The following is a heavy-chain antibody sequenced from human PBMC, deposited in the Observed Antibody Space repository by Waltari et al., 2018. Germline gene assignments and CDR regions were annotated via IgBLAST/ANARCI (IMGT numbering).Heavy chain of an antibody. Sequence: QVQLVQSGAEVKKPGASVKVSCKVSGYTLTELSMHWVRQDPGKGLEWMGGFDPEDGETIYAQKFQGRVTMTEYTSTDTAYMELSSLRSEDTAVYYWATTQGIAAAGTYFDYWGQGTLVTVSS. CDR3: ATTQGIAAAGTYFDY. V-gene: IGHV1-24*01. J-gene: IGHJ4*02. CDR1: GYTLTELS. CDR2: FDPEDGET. D-gene: IGHD6-13*01.